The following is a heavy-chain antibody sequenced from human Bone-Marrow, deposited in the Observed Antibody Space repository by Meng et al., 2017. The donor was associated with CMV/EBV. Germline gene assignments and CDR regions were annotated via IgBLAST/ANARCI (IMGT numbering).Heavy chain of an antibody. CDR3: ARVGLSTGPFDFYLDF. D-gene: IGHD3-9*01. CDR2: VTPNSGDT. J-gene: IGHJ4*02. CDR1: GYTFTDYD. V-gene: IGHV1-8*01. Sequence: ASVKVSCKASGYTFTDYDLTWVRHAPGQGLQWMGRVTPNSGDTRYAQNFQGRVTMTGKTSITTAYMELTSLTSEDTAVYYCARVGLSTGPFDFYLDFWGQGTRVTVSS.